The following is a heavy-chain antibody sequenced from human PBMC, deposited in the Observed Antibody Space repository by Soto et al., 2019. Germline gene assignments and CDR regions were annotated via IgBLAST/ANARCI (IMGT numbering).Heavy chain of an antibody. Sequence: ASVKVSCKASGYTFTSYYMHWVRQAPGQGLEWMGIINPSGGSTSYAQKFQGRVTMTWDTSTSTVYMELSSLRSEDTGVYYCAIGGVAVAHYDYWGQGTLVTVSS. D-gene: IGHD6-19*01. CDR2: INPSGGST. V-gene: IGHV1-46*01. CDR3: AIGGVAVAHYDY. J-gene: IGHJ4*02. CDR1: GYTFTSYY.